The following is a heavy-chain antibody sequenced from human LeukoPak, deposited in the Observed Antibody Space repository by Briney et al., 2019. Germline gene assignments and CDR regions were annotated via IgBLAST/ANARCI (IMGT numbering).Heavy chain of an antibody. J-gene: IGHJ6*02. CDR1: GGTFSSYA. Sequence: ASVKVSCKASGGTFSSYAFSWVRQAPGQGLEWMGGIIPIFGTANYAQKFQGRVTITADESTSTAYMELSSLRSEDTAVYYCARGVLGDILTGYYLYYYGMDVWGQGTTVTVSS. CDR3: ARGVLGDILTGYYLYYYGMDV. V-gene: IGHV1-69*13. D-gene: IGHD3-9*01. CDR2: IIPIFGTA.